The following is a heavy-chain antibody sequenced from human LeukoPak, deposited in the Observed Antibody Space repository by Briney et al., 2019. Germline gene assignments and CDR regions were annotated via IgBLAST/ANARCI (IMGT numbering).Heavy chain of an antibody. V-gene: IGHV4-34*01. CDR3: ASVELATTNFDY. J-gene: IGHJ4*02. D-gene: IGHD5-24*01. CDR1: GGSFSGYY. Sequence: SETLSLTCAVYGGSFSGYYWSWIRQPPGKGLEWIGEINHSGSTNYNPSLKSRVTISVDTSKNQFSLKLRSVTAADTAVYYCASVELATTNFDYWGQGTLVTVSS. CDR2: INHSGST.